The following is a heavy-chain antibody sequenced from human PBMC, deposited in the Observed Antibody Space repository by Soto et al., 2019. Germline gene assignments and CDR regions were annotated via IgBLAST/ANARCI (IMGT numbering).Heavy chain of an antibody. J-gene: IGHJ4*02. CDR1: GGSISSSSYY. CDR3: ACSGYYYLLFFDY. D-gene: IGHD3-22*01. V-gene: IGHV4-39*01. Sequence: SETLSLTCTVSGGSISSSSYYWGWIRQPPGKGLEWIGSIYYSGSTYYNLSLKSRVTISVDTSKNQFSLKLSSVTAADTAVYYCACSGYYYLLFFDYWGQGTLVTVSS. CDR2: IYYSGST.